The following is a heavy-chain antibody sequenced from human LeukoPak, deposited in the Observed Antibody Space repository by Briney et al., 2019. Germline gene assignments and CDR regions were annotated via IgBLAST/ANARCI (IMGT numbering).Heavy chain of an antibody. CDR2: ISWNSGSI. Sequence: PGRSLRLSCAASGFTFDDYAMHWVRQAPGKGLEWVSGISWNSGSIGYEDSVKGRFTISRDNAKNSLYLQMNSLRAEDTALYYCAKDSSSWYYFDYWGQGTLVTVSS. CDR3: AKDSSSWYYFDY. J-gene: IGHJ4*02. D-gene: IGHD6-13*01. CDR1: GFTFDDYA. V-gene: IGHV3-9*01.